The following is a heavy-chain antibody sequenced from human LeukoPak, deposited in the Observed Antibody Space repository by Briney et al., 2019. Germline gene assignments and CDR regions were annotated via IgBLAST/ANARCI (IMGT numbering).Heavy chain of an antibody. D-gene: IGHD2-21*02. V-gene: IGHV1-46*01. J-gene: IGHJ3*02. Sequence: GASVKVSCKASGYTFTSYYMHWVRQAPGQGLEWMGIINPSGGSTSYAQKFQGRVTMTRDTSTSTVYMELSSLRSEGTAVYYCARISAPLLAYCGGDCYSDLGAFDIWGQGTMVTVSS. CDR3: ARISAPLLAYCGGDCYSDLGAFDI. CDR1: GYTFTSYY. CDR2: INPSGGST.